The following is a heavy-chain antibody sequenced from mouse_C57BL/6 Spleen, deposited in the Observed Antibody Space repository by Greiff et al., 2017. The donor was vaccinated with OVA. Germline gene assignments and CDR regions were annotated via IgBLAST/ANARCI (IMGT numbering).Heavy chain of an antibody. V-gene: IGHV2-2*01. CDR2: IWSGGST. D-gene: IGHD1-1*02. CDR3: ARKGSYAYAMDD. CDR1: GFSFTSYG. Sequence: VQLQQSGPGLVQPSQCLSITCTASGFSFTSYGVPWVRQSPGKGLEWLGVIWSGGSTNYNAACISRLSTSKDNSKSQVFLKMNSLQADDTAIYYCARKGSYAYAMDDWGQGTSVTVSS. J-gene: IGHJ4*01.